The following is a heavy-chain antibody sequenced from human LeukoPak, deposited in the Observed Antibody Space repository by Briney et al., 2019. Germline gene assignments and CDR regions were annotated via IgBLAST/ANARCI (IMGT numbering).Heavy chain of an antibody. CDR1: GGSISSSCYY. D-gene: IGHD2-2*01. J-gene: IGHJ3*02. Sequence: PSETLSLTCTVSGGSISSSCYYWGWIRQPPGKGLEWIGSIYYSGSTYYNPSLKSRVPISVYTSKKQLSLKLSSVTAADTAVYYCAKHLQYGQCTFDIWGQGKMVTGSS. CDR2: IYYSGST. V-gene: IGHV4-39*01. CDR3: AKHLQYGQCTFDI.